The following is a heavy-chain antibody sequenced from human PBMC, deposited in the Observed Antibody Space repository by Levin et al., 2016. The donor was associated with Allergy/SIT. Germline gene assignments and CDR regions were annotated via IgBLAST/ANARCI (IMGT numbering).Heavy chain of an antibody. V-gene: IGHV1-8*01. CDR3: ARGGSWPRYYFDY. D-gene: IGHD5-12*01. Sequence: ASVKVSCKASGYTFTSSDINWVRQATGQGLEWMGWMNPNSGNTGYAQKFQGRVTMTRNTSISTAYMELRSLRSEDTAVYYCARGGSWPRYYFDYWGQGTLVTVSS. J-gene: IGHJ4*02. CDR2: MNPNSGNT. CDR1: GYTFTSSD.